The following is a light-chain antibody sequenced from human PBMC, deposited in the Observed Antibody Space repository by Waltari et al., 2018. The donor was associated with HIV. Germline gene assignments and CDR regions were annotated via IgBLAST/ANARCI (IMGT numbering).Light chain of an antibody. CDR1: RTDLGGHTY. CDR3: SSYASTTGTSAFGSGTRA. J-gene: IGLJ3*02. Sequence: QSALPQPASVSVSPGPSITIACTGPRTDLGGHTYVSPHPPTPAHAPKLIICDTNHRPSGVSNRFAGSKSGNTASLTSSGLQAEDETDYYCSSYASTTGTSAFGSGTRAFGGGTKVTVL. CDR2: DTN. V-gene: IGLV2-14*03.